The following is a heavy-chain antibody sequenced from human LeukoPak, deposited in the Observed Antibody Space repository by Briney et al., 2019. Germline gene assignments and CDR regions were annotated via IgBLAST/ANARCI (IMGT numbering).Heavy chain of an antibody. V-gene: IGHV3-7*01. D-gene: IGHD3-9*01. CDR3: ARVGIRRYFDWLLGGEDY. CDR1: GFTFSSYW. J-gene: IGHJ4*02. CDR2: IKQDGSEK. Sequence: QPGGSLRLSCAASGFTFSSYWMSWVRQAPGKGLEWVANIKQDGSEKYYVDSVKGRFTISRDNAKNSLYLQMNSLRAEDTAVCYCARVGIRRYFDWLLGGEDYWGQGTLVTVSS.